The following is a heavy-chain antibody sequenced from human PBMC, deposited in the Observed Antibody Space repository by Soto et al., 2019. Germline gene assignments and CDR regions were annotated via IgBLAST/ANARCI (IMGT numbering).Heavy chain of an antibody. CDR2: ISYDGSNK. D-gene: IGHD4-17*01. CDR1: GFTFSSYG. Sequence: QVQLVESGGGVVQPGRSLRLSCAASGFTFSSYGMHWVRQAPGKGLEWVAVISYDGSNKYYADSVKGRFTISRDNSKNALYLQMNSLRAEDTAVYSCAKAGGEAPFDYWGQGTLVTVSS. CDR3: AKAGGEAPFDY. J-gene: IGHJ4*02. V-gene: IGHV3-30*18.